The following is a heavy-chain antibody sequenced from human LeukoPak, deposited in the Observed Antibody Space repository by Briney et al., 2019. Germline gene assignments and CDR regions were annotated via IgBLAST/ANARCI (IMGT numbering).Heavy chain of an antibody. J-gene: IGHJ4*02. CDR3: ARELSGGYFDY. Sequence: ASVKVSCKASGYIFTSYYMHWVRQAPGQGLEWMGIINLREGNTNYAQKFQGRVTMTRDTSTSTVYMELSSLRSEDTAVYYCARELSGGYFDYWGQGILVTVSS. D-gene: IGHD2/OR15-2a*01. CDR1: GYIFTSYY. V-gene: IGHV1-46*01. CDR2: INLREGNT.